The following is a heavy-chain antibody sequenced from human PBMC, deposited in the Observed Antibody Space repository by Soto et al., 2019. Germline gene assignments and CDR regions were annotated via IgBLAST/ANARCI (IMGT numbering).Heavy chain of an antibody. CDR1: GFTFSSYA. CDR3: ARDQGRYFDWLGHLQFDY. V-gene: IGHV3-30-3*01. Sequence: QVQLVESGGGVVQPGRSLRLSCAASGFTFSSYAMHWVRQAPGKGLEWVAVISYDGSNKYYAASVKGRFTISRDNSKNTLYLQMNSLRAEDTAVYYWARDQGRYFDWLGHLQFDYWGQGTLVTVSS. CDR2: ISYDGSNK. J-gene: IGHJ4*02. D-gene: IGHD3-9*01.